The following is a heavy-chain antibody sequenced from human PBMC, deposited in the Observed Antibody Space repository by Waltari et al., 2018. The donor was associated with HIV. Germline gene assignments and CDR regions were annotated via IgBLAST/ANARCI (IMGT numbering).Heavy chain of an antibody. CDR3: AREYCSSTSCSPNGRLGAFDI. Sequence: QVQLQESGPGLVKASETLSPTCTVSGGSISSSYWSWIRQPPGKGLGWIGRIYTSGSTNYNSSLKSRVTMSIDTSKNQFFLKLSSVTAADTAVYYCAREYCSSTSCSPNGRLGAFDIWGQGTMVTVSS. CDR1: GGSISSSY. D-gene: IGHD2-2*01. CDR2: IYTSGST. J-gene: IGHJ3*02. V-gene: IGHV4-4*07.